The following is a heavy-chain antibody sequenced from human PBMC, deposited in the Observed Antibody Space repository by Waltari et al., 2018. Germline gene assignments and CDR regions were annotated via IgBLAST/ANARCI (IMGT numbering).Heavy chain of an antibody. J-gene: IGHJ4*02. CDR3: ASGPTRGAYCGGDCPPDY. CDR2: IKQDGSEK. V-gene: IGHV3-7*01. CDR1: GFTFSSYW. Sequence: EVQLVESGGGLVQPGGSLRLSCAASGFTFSSYWMSWVRQAPGKGLEWVANIKQDGSEKYYVDSVKGRFTISRDNAKNSLYLQMNSLRAEDTAVYYCASGPTRGAYCGGDCPPDYWGQGTLVTVSS. D-gene: IGHD2-21*01.